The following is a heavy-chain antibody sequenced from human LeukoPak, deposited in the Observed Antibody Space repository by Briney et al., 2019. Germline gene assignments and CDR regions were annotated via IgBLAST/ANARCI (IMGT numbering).Heavy chain of an antibody. Sequence: SETLSLTCTVSGGSISSYYWSWIRQPPGKGLEWIGYIYYSESTNYNPSLKSRVTISVDTSKNQFSLKLSSVTAADTAVYYCARVIEGSEFDYWGQGTLVTVSS. V-gene: IGHV4-59*01. CDR2: IYYSEST. CDR1: GGSISSYY. CDR3: ARVIEGSEFDY. D-gene: IGHD5-24*01. J-gene: IGHJ4*02.